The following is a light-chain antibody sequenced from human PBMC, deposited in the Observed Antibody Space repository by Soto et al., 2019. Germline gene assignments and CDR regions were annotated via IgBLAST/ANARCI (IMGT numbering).Light chain of an antibody. CDR3: QQYYSTPQT. J-gene: IGKJ1*01. CDR2: GAS. Sequence: DIPMTQSPASLSASVGDRVTITCRASQSISSYLNWYQQKPGKGPNLLIYGASSLQSGVPSRFSGSGSGTDFTLTISSLQAEDVAVYYCQQYYSTPQTFGQGTKVEIK. V-gene: IGKV1-39*01. CDR1: QSISSY.